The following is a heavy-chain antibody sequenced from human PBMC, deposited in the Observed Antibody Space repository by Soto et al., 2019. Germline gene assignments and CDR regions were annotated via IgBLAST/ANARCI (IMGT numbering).Heavy chain of an antibody. D-gene: IGHD3-9*01. V-gene: IGHV4-59*08. Sequence: SETLSLTCTVSGGSISSYYWSWIRQPPGKGLEWIGYIYYSGSTNYNPSLKSRVTISVDTSKNQFSLKLSSVTAADTAVYYCARSGTYYDILTGYYPYYYHYYYMDVWGKGTTVTVAS. J-gene: IGHJ6*03. CDR2: IYYSGST. CDR1: GGSISSYY. CDR3: ARSGTYYDILTGYYPYYYHYYYMDV.